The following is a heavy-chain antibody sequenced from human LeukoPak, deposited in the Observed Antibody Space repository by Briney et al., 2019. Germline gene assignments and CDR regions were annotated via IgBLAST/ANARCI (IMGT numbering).Heavy chain of an antibody. CDR1: GFTFSSYA. Sequence: GGSLRLSCAASGFTFSSYAMHWVRQAPGKGLEWVAVISYDGSNKYYADSVKGRFTISRDNSKNTLYLQMNSLRAEDTAVYYCARDQAEGYSYGGYLQHWGQGTLVTVSS. CDR2: ISYDGSNK. D-gene: IGHD5-18*01. CDR3: ARDQAEGYSYGGYLQH. V-gene: IGHV3-30-3*01. J-gene: IGHJ1*01.